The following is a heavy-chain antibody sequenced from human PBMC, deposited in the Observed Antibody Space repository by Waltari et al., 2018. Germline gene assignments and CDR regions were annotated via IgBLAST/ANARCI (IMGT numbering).Heavy chain of an antibody. J-gene: IGHJ3*02. Sequence: QVQLQESGPGLVKPSETLSLTCTFSGGSISSYSWSWIRQPAGKGLEWIGRFYTGGSTNYNPPLKSRVTMSVDTSKNQFSLNLRSVTAADTTVYYCARGHYGDYNNAFDIWGQGTMVTVSS. D-gene: IGHD4-17*01. V-gene: IGHV4-4*07. CDR2: FYTGGST. CDR3: ARGHYGDYNNAFDI. CDR1: GGSISSYS.